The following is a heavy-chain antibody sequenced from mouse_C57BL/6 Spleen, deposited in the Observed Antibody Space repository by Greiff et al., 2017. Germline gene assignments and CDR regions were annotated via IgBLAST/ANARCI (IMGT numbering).Heavy chain of an antibody. CDR2: IRNKANGYTT. V-gene: IGHV7-3*01. D-gene: IGHD2-3*01. J-gene: IGHJ3*01. CDR3: AAGDGYYGFAY. Sequence: EVKLMESGGGLVQPGGSLSLSCAASGFTFTDYYMSWVRQPPGKALEWLGFIRNKANGYTTEYSASVKGRFTISRDNSQSILYLQMNALRAEDSATYYGAAGDGYYGFAYWGQGTLVTVSA. CDR1: GFTFTDYY.